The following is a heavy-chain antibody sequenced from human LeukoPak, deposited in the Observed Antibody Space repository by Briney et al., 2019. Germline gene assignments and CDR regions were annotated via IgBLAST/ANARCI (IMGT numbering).Heavy chain of an antibody. Sequence: GRSLRLSCAAPGFTFSSYGMHWVRQAPGKGLEWVAVISYDGSNKYYADSVKGRFTISRDNSKNTLYPQMNSLRAEDTAVYYCAKSHYRGFGELFSNFDYWGQGTLVTVSS. J-gene: IGHJ4*02. CDR1: GFTFSSYG. CDR2: ISYDGSNK. D-gene: IGHD3-10*01. V-gene: IGHV3-30*18. CDR3: AKSHYRGFGELFSNFDY.